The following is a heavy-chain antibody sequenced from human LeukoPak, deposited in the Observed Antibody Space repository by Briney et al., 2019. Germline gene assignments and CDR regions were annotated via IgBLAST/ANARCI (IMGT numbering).Heavy chain of an antibody. J-gene: IGHJ4*02. CDR1: GFTFDDYA. D-gene: IGHD4-17*01. V-gene: IGHV3-9*03. Sequence: GGSPRLSCAASGFTFDDYAMHWVRQAPGKGLEWVSGISWNSGSIGYADSVKGRFTISRDNAKNSLYLQMNSLRAEDMALYYCAKGDKMTTVTGVDYWGQGTLVTVSS. CDR2: ISWNSGSI. CDR3: AKGDKMTTVTGVDY.